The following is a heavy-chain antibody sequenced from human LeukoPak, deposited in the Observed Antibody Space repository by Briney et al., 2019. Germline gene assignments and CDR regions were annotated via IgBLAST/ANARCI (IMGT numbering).Heavy chain of an antibody. CDR2: ISSSGSTI. CDR1: GFTFSSYE. CDR3: APWGGSYLRTLDY. J-gene: IGHJ4*02. V-gene: IGHV3-48*03. D-gene: IGHD1-26*01. Sequence: PGGSLRLSCAASGFTFSSYEMNWVRQAPGKGLEWVSYISSSGSTIYYADSVKGRFTISRGNAKNSLYLQMNSLRAEDTAVYYCAPWGGSYLRTLDYWGQGTLVTVSS.